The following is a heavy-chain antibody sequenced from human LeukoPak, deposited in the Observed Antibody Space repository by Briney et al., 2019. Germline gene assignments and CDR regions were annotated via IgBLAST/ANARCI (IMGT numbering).Heavy chain of an antibody. Sequence: SVKVSCKASRGTFSSYAISWVRQAPGQGLEWMGGIIPIFGTANYAQKFQGRVTITADESTSTDYMELSSLISEDTAVYYGARSAPEGFWGPAVSLLSWFDPWGQGTLVTVSS. CDR3: ARSAPEGFWGPAVSLLSWFDP. J-gene: IGHJ5*02. D-gene: IGHD2-2*01. V-gene: IGHV1-69*13. CDR2: IIPIFGTA. CDR1: RGTFSSYA.